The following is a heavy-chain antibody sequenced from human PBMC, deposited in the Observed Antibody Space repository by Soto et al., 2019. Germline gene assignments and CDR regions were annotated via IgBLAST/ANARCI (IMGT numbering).Heavy chain of an antibody. J-gene: IGHJ5*02. CDR3: ARCLGIAAPVCDWFDP. CDR2: INHSGST. CDR1: GGSFSGYY. Sequence: QVQLQQWGAGLLKPSETLSLTCAVYGGSFSGYYWSWIRQPPGKGLEWIGEINHSGSTNYNPSLKSLLTISVDTSKHQFSLKLSSVTAADTAVYYCARCLGIAAPVCDWFDPWGQGTLVTVSS. V-gene: IGHV4-34*01. D-gene: IGHD6-13*01.